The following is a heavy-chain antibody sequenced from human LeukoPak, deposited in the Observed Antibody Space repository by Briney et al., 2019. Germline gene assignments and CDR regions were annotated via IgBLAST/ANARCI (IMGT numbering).Heavy chain of an antibody. J-gene: IGHJ4*02. Sequence: GASVKVSCKASGYTFTSYGISWVRQAPGQGLVWMGWISAYNGNTNYAQKLQGRVTMTTDTSTSTAYMELRSLRSDDTAVYYCARLGLHYYGSGSYYFDYWGQGTLVTVSS. CDR1: GYTFTSYG. CDR2: ISAYNGNT. CDR3: ARLGLHYYGSGSYYFDY. V-gene: IGHV1-18*01. D-gene: IGHD3-10*01.